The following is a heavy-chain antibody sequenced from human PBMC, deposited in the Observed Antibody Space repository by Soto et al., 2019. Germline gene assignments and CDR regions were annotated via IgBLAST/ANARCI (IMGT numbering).Heavy chain of an antibody. CDR1: GYTFSSYG. J-gene: IGHJ5*02. D-gene: IGHD3-10*01. CDR2: ISAYNGNT. V-gene: IGHV1-18*01. Sequence: ASVKVSCKVSGYTFSSYGISWVRQAPGQGLEWMGWISAYNGNTNYARKFQDRVTMTIDTSTSTAYMELRSLRYDDTAVYYCANFMVRGPVMTEHYFDPWGQGALVTVSS. CDR3: ANFMVRGPVMTEHYFDP.